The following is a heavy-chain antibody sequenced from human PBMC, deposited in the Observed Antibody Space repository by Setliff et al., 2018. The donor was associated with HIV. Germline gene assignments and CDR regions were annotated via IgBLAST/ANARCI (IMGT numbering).Heavy chain of an antibody. J-gene: IGHJ4*02. D-gene: IGHD2-15*01. CDR3: AREQFPSQECSGGSCYPKPYYFDY. V-gene: IGHV4-39*07. CDR2: IHHTGGT. CDR1: GGSIRSDNYY. Sequence: SETLSLTCRVSGGSIRSDNYYWAWIRQPPGKRLEWIASIHHTGGTYYNPSLKSRVTISVDTSKDQFSLKLTSVTAADTAVYYCAREQFPSQECSGGSCYPKPYYFDYWGQGTLVTVS.